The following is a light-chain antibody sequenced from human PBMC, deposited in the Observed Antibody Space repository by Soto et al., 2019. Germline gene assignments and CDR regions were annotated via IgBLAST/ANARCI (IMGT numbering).Light chain of an antibody. Sequence: QSALTQPASVSGSPGQTITISCTGTSSDIGGYNAVSWYQHHPGKAPKLIIYEVTHRPSGVSDRFSASKSGNTASLTISGLQAEDEADYYCNSFSVSHRYGIGTGTKV. V-gene: IGLV2-14*01. CDR3: NSFSVSHRYG. J-gene: IGLJ1*01. CDR2: EVT. CDR1: SSDIGGYNA.